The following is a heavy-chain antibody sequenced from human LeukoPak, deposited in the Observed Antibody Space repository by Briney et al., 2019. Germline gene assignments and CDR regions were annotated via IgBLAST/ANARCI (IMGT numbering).Heavy chain of an antibody. J-gene: IGHJ5*02. CDR1: GYTFTSYD. D-gene: IGHD6-6*01. CDR2: MNPNSGNT. CDR3: ARRLPKYSSSSWFDP. Sequence: ASVKVSCKASGYTFTSYDINWVRQATGQGLEWVGWMNPNSGNTGYAQKFQGRVTMTRNTSISTAYMELSSLRSEDTAVYYCARRLPKYSSSSWFDPWGQGTLVTVSS. V-gene: IGHV1-8*01.